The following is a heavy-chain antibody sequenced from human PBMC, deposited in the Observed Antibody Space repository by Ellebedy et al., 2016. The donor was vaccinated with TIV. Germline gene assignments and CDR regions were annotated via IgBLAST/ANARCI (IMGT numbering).Heavy chain of an antibody. D-gene: IGHD2-15*01. Sequence: SETLSLXXTVSGTSITSSYWSWIRQSADKGLEWIGRVYFEGDSNFNPSLQSRVTLSVDTSKNQFSLKLNSVTAADTAIYYCARDCSGGTCFSGGVDYWGQGILVTVSS. CDR1: GTSITSSY. CDR2: VYFEGDS. V-gene: IGHV4-4*07. J-gene: IGHJ4*02. CDR3: ARDCSGGTCFSGGVDY.